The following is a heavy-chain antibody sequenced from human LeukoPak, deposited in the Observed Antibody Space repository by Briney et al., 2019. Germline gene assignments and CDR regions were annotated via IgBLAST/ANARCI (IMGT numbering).Heavy chain of an antibody. CDR3: ARGMRYDSSGYFYQEASFDI. CDR1: GYTFTGYY. D-gene: IGHD3-22*01. V-gene: IGHV1-2*02. J-gene: IGHJ3*02. CDR2: INPNSGGT. Sequence: GASVKVSCKASGYTFTGYYMHWVRQAPGQGLEWMGWINPNSGGTNYAQKFQGRVTMTRDTSISTAYMELSRLRSDDTAVYYCARGMRYDSSGYFYQEASFDIWGQGTMVTVSS.